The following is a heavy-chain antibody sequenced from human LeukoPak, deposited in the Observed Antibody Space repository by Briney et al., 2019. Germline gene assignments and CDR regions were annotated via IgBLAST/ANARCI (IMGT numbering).Heavy chain of an antibody. Sequence: GGSLRLSCAASGFTFSSYAMSWVRQAPGKGLEWVSAISGSGGSTYYADSVKGRFTISRDNSKNTLYLQTNSLRAEDTAVYYCAKLIVVVPAAIDYWGQGTLVTVSS. J-gene: IGHJ4*02. CDR2: ISGSGGST. CDR3: AKLIVVVPAAIDY. D-gene: IGHD2-2*01. V-gene: IGHV3-23*01. CDR1: GFTFSSYA.